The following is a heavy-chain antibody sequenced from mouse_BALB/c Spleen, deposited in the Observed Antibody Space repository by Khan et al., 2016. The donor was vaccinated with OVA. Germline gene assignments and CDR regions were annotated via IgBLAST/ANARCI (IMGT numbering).Heavy chain of an antibody. CDR2: INPSTGYT. CDR3: ARRGLRWDFDY. D-gene: IGHD1-1*01. J-gene: IGHJ2*01. CDR1: GYTFINYW. Sequence: VQLQQSGAELAKPGASVKMSCKASGYTFINYWILWVKQRPGQGLEWIGYINPSTGYTEYNQNFKDKATLTADKSSSTAYMPLSSLTSEDAEVYYCARRGLRWDFDYWGQGTTLTVSS. V-gene: IGHV1-7*01.